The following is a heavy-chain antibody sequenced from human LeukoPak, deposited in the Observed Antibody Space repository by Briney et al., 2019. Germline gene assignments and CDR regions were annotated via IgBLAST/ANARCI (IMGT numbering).Heavy chain of an antibody. V-gene: IGHV4-30-4*08. Sequence: PSETLSLTCTVSGGSISSGDYYWSWIRQPPGKGLEWIGYIYYSGSTYYNPSLKSRVTISVDTSKNRFSLKLSSVTAADTAVYYCASLGGGGTYRYFDLWGRGTLVTVSS. CDR1: GGSISSGDYY. CDR3: ASLGGGGTYRYFDL. D-gene: IGHD3-16*01. J-gene: IGHJ2*01. CDR2: IYYSGST.